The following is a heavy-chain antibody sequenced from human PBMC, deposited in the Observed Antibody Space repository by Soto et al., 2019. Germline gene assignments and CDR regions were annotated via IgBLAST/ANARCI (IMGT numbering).Heavy chain of an antibody. D-gene: IGHD2-15*01. CDR1: GFTVSSKY. V-gene: IGHV3-66*01. Sequence: GGSLRLSCAASGFTVSSKYMSWVRQAPGKGLEWVSLIQSGGPTYYADSVKGRFTISRDNSKNTLYLQMNSLRAEDTAVYYCARDQLRSGGTDWYFDLWGRGTLVTVSS. CDR3: ARDQLRSGGTDWYFDL. CDR2: IQSGGPT. J-gene: IGHJ2*01.